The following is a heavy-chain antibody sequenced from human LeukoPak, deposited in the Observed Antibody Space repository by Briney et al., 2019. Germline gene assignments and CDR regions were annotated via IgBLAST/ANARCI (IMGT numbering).Heavy chain of an antibody. CDR3: AKKRVITTPDAIDWYFDL. D-gene: IGHD1-1*01. Sequence: PGGSLTLSCAASGFTFRNYAMSWVRQAPGKGLEWVSILSGSGGATYYADSVKGRFTISRDNSENTLFLQMNNLGAEDTALYYCAKKRVITTPDAIDWYFDLWGRGTLVTVSS. J-gene: IGHJ2*01. CDR2: LSGSGGAT. CDR1: GFTFRNYA. V-gene: IGHV3-23*01.